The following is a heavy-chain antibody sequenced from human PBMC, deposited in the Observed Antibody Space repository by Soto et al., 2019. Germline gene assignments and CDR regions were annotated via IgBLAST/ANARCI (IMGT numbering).Heavy chain of an antibody. CDR2: INAGNGNT. D-gene: IGHD3-22*01. Sequence: ASVKVSCKASGYTFTSYAMHWVRQAPGQRLEWMGWINAGNGNTKYSQKFQGRVTITRDTSASTAYMELSSLRSEDTAVYYCARDLGDYYDSSGYARWAYFDYWGQGTLVTVSS. J-gene: IGHJ4*02. CDR3: ARDLGDYYDSSGYARWAYFDY. CDR1: GYTFTSYA. V-gene: IGHV1-3*01.